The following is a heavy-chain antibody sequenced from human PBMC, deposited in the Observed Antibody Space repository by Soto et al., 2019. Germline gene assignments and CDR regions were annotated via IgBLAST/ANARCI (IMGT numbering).Heavy chain of an antibody. V-gene: IGHV3-33*01. CDR1: GFTFSSYG. CDR2: IWYDGSNK. Sequence: QVQLVESGGGVVQPGRSLRLSCAASGFTFSSYGMHWVRQAPGKGLEWVAVIWYDGSNKYYADSVKGRFTISRDNSKNTLYLQMNSLRAEDTAVYYCARNPTTVTHYYMDVWGKGTTVTVSS. D-gene: IGHD4-17*01. J-gene: IGHJ6*03. CDR3: ARNPTTVTHYYMDV.